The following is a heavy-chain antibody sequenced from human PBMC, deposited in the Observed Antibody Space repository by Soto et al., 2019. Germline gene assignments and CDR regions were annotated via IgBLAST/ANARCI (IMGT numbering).Heavy chain of an antibody. CDR2: IKQDGSEK. CDR3: ARSQPLDY. Sequence: EVQLVESGGGLVQPGGSLRLSCAASGFIFNNYWMSWVRQAPGKGLEWVANIKQDGSEKYYVDSVKGRFTISRDNAKNSVDLQMNSLRAEDTAVYYCARSQPLDYWGQGTLVTVSS. J-gene: IGHJ4*02. V-gene: IGHV3-7*01. CDR1: GFIFNNYW.